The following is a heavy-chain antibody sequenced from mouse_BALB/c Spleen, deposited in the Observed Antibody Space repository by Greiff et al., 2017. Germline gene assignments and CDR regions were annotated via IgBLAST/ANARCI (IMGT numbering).Heavy chain of an antibody. V-gene: IGHV1S56*01. CDR2: IYPGNVNT. J-gene: IGHJ4*01. CDR1: GYTFTSYY. CDR3: ARWVGAMDY. Sequence: LEESGPELVKPGASVRISCKASGYTFTSYYIHWVKQRPGQGLEWIGWIYPGNVNTKYNEKFKGKATLTADKSSSTAYMQLSSLTSEDSAVYFCARWVGAMDYWGQGTSVTVSS.